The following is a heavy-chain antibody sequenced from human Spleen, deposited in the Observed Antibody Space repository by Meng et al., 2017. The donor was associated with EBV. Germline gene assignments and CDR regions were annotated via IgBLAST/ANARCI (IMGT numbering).Heavy chain of an antibody. CDR1: RGSISSHNK. CDR3: ASRVPPYYYDY. D-gene: IGHD3-10*02. CDR2: ISHGGST. J-gene: IGHJ4*02. Sequence: QVQLQESGPGLVTPSGTLSLTCGVSRGSISSHNKWNWVRQSPERGLEWIGEISHGGSTNYNPSLRSRVTMSVDKSKNQFSLNLTSVTAADTAVYYCASRVPPYYYDYWGRGTLVTVSS. V-gene: IGHV4-4*02.